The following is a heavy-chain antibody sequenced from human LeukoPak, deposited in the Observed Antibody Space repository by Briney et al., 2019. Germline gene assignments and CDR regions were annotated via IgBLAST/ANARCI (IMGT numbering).Heavy chain of an antibody. CDR1: GFTFSSYA. D-gene: IGHD5-18*01. Sequence: GGSLRLSCAASGFTFSSYAMSWVRQAPGKGLEWVSAIGPTGGTTYYADSVKGQFTISRDNSKNTLYLQMNSLRAEDTAVYHCARGKGRGYNHTHLDYWGQGTLVTVSS. V-gene: IGHV3-23*01. CDR2: IGPTGGTT. CDR3: ARGKGRGYNHTHLDY. J-gene: IGHJ4*02.